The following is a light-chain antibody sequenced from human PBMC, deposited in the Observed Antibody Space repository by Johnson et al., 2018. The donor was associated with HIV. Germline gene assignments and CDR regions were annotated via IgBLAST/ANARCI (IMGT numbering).Light chain of an antibody. CDR1: VSNIESYF. CDR3: GIWDASLGPLSV. Sequence: QSVLTQPPSVSAAPGQTVNISCSGNVSNIESYFVSWYQQLPGAAPTLLIYEDNKRPSGIPDRFSGSKSGAPATLGITGLQTGDEADYDCGIWDASLGPLSVLGTGTTGTGL. V-gene: IGLV1-51*02. CDR2: EDN. J-gene: IGLJ1*01.